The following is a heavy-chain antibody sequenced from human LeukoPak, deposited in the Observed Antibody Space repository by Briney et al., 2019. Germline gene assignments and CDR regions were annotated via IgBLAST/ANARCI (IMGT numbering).Heavy chain of an antibody. CDR2: IYSEGGRT. J-gene: IGHJ4*02. CDR3: ATLPNYSYGHPYYFDS. CDR1: GFTLSSYW. V-gene: IGHV3-74*01. D-gene: IGHD5-18*01. Sequence: GGSLRLSCAGSGFTLSSYWMHWVRQGPGKGLVWVSRIYSEGGRTTYADSVKGRFTISRDNSKNTLYLQMNSLRAEDTAVYYCATLPNYSYGHPYYFDSWGQGTLVTVSS.